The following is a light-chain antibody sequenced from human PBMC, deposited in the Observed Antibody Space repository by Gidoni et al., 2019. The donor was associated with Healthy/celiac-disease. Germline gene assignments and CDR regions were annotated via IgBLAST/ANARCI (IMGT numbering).Light chain of an antibody. CDR2: QDS. CDR1: KLGDKY. J-gene: IGLJ2*01. Sequence: SYELTQPLSVSVSPGQTASITCSGDKLGDKYACWYQQKPGQSPVLVIYQDSKRPSGIPEQFSGSNSGNTATLTISGTQAMDEADYYCQAWDSSTHVVFGGGTKLTVL. V-gene: IGLV3-1*01. CDR3: QAWDSSTHVV.